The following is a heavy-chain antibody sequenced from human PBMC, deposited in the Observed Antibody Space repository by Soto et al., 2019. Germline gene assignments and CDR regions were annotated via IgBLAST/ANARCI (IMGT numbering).Heavy chain of an antibody. Sequence: ASVKVSCKASGYTFTTYSINWVRQAPGQGLEWMGWISPYNGNTNYAQNFQGRVTMTTDTSTSTAYMELSSLRSEDTAVYYCAVSTGGSSYFDYWGQGTLVTVS. V-gene: IGHV1-18*04. CDR2: ISPYNGNT. D-gene: IGHD6-6*01. CDR1: GYTFTTYS. J-gene: IGHJ4*02. CDR3: AVSTGGSSYFDY.